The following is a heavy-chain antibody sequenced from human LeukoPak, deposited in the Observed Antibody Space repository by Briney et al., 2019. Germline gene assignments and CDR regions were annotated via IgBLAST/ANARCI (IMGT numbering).Heavy chain of an antibody. CDR2: XXGSGGST. V-gene: IGHV3-23*01. J-gene: IGHJ4*02. CDR1: XXXFSSYX. Sequence: CXXXXXXFSSYXMSWVRQAPGXGLEWVXAXXGSGGSTYYADSVKGRFTISRDNSKNTLYLQMNSLRAEDTAVYYCAKDTATHSSGWYYFDYWGQGTLVTVSS. CDR3: AKDTATHSSGWYYFDY. D-gene: IGHD6-19*01.